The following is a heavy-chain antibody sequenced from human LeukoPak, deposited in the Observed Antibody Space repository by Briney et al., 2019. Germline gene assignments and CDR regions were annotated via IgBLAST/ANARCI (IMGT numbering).Heavy chain of an antibody. V-gene: IGHV4-30-4*08. D-gene: IGHD6-6*01. CDR1: GGSISSGDYY. J-gene: IGHJ4*02. CDR3: ARVIQGSSALMVFDY. Sequence: PSATLSLTCTVSGGSISSGDYYWSWLPQPPGKALEWTGYIYYSGSTYYNPSLKSRVTISVDTSKNQFSLKLSSVTAADTAVYYCARVIQGSSALMVFDYWGQGTLVTVSS. CDR2: IYYSGST.